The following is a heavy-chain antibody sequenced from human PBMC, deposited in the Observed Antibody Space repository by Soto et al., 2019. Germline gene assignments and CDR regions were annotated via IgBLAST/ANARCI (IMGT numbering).Heavy chain of an antibody. CDR2: IYYSGST. CDR1: GGSISSGDYY. CDR3: VRGDPGACSSTSCSDAFDL. V-gene: IGHV4-30-4*01. J-gene: IGHJ3*01. D-gene: IGHD2-2*01. Sequence: QVQLQESGPGLVKPSQTLSLTCTVSGGSISSGDYYWNWIRQPPGKGLERIGSIYYSGSTSYSPSLKSRVTISVGTSMNQCSLKLSSVTAADTAVYYCVRGDPGACSSTSCSDAFDLWGRGTMVAVSS.